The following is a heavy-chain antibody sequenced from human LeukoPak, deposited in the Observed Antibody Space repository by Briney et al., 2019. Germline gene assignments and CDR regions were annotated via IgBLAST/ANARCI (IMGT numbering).Heavy chain of an antibody. CDR2: ILHNGST. V-gene: IGHV4-34*12. CDR3: ARAIFVVVPAATYYYMDV. Sequence: SETLSLTCAVYGGSFSDYCWNWIRQTPGKGLEWVGEILHNGSTDYNPSLKSRVTISVDTSKNQFSLKLSSVTAADTAVYYCARAIFVVVPAATYYYMDVWGKGTTVTVSS. D-gene: IGHD2-2*01. J-gene: IGHJ6*03. CDR1: GGSFSDYC.